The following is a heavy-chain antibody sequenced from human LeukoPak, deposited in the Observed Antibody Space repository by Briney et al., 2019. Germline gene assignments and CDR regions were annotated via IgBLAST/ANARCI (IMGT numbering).Heavy chain of an antibody. Sequence: ASVKVSCTASGKTFTSYPISWVRQAPGQGLEWMGWITTYNGNRHYAQKLQGRVTMTTETSTSTAYMDLRGLRSVDTAVYYCARGYDYGDYVGDFDYWGQGTLVTVSS. D-gene: IGHD4-17*01. CDR1: GKTFTSYP. J-gene: IGHJ4*02. CDR3: ARGYDYGDYVGDFDY. V-gene: IGHV1-18*01. CDR2: ITTYNGNR.